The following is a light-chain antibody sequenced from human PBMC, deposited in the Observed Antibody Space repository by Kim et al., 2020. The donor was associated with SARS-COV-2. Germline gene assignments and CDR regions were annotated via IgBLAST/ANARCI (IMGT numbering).Light chain of an antibody. V-gene: IGKV1-39*01. CDR3: QQSFSIPYS. J-gene: IGKJ2*03. CDR1: QSTSSY. Sequence: SASAGDRVTITCRPSQSTSSYLTWYQQKPGKAPQLLIYAAYSLQSGAPSRFSGSGSGTDFTLTISSLQPEDSATYYCQQSFSIPYSFGQGTKLEI. CDR2: AAY.